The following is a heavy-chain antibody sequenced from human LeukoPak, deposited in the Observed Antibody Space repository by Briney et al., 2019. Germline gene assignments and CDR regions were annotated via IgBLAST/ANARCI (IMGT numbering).Heavy chain of an antibody. D-gene: IGHD6-19*01. CDR3: AKVDSSGCGY. CDR1: GFTFSTYG. Sequence: GGSLRLSCAASGFTFSTYGMHWVRQAPGKGLEWVSAISGSGGSTYYADSVKGRFTISRDNSKNTLYLQMNSLRAEDTAVYYCAKVDSSGCGYWGQGTLVTVSS. V-gene: IGHV3-23*01. CDR2: ISGSGGST. J-gene: IGHJ4*02.